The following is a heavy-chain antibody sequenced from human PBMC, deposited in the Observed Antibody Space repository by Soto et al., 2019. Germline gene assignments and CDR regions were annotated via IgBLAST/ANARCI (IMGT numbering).Heavy chain of an antibody. V-gene: IGHV5-51*01. J-gene: IGHJ4*02. CDR3: ARQGYCSNTACYSVDY. D-gene: IGHD2-2*02. Sequence: GESLKSSCKGSGYSFTSYWICWGLQVPGKGLEWMRIIYPGDSNTRYSPSFQGQVTISADKSISSAYLQWSSLKASDTAMYYCARQGYCSNTACYSVDYWGQGTLVTVSS. CDR1: GYSFTSYW. CDR2: IYPGDSNT.